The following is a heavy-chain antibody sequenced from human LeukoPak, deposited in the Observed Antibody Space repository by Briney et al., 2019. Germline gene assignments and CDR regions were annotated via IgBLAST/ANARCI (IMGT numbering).Heavy chain of an antibody. D-gene: IGHD6-19*01. J-gene: IGHJ4*02. V-gene: IGHV3-30*19. CDR1: GFTFSSYG. CDR2: ISYDGSNK. CDR3: AREFPAGPFDY. Sequence: TGGSLRLSCAASGFTFSSYGMHWVRQAPGKGLEWVAVISYDGSNKYYADSVKGRFTISRDNSKNTLYLQMNSLRAEDTAVYYCAREFPAGPFDYWGQGTLVTVSS.